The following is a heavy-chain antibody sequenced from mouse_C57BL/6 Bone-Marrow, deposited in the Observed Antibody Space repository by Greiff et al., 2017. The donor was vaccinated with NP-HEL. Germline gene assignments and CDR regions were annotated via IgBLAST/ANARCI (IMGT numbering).Heavy chain of an antibody. D-gene: IGHD1-1*01. CDR2: IHPNSGST. V-gene: IGHV1-64*01. CDR3: ARSVITTVVVDY. Sequence: QVQLKQPGAELVKPGASVKLSCKASGYTFTSYWMHWVKQRPGQGLEWIGMIHPNSGSTNYNEKFKSKATLTVDKSSSTAYMQLSSLTSEDSAVYYCARSVITTVVVDYWGQGTTLTVSS. CDR1: GYTFTSYW. J-gene: IGHJ2*01.